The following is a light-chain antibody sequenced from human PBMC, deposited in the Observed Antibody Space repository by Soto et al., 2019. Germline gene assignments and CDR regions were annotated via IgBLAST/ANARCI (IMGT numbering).Light chain of an antibody. CDR3: SSYTFTSTLYV. J-gene: IGLJ1*01. CDR1: SSDVGGHNY. Sequence: QSALTQHASVSGSPGQSITISCTGTSSDVGGHNYVAWYQQHPGKAPKLMIYEVTNRPSGVSSRFSGSKSGNTASMTISGLQAEDEADYYCSSYTFTSTLYVFGTGTKVTVL. CDR2: EVT. V-gene: IGLV2-14*01.